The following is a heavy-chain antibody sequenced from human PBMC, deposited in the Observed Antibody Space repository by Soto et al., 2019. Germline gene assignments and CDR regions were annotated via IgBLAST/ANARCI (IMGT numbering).Heavy chain of an antibody. Sequence: GGSLRLSCAASGFTFSSYAMHWVRQAPGKGLEWVAVISYDGSNKYYADSVKGRFTISRDNSKNTVYLQMNSLRAEDTAVYYCAGERKVVPADYYYMDVWGKGTTVTVSS. CDR1: GFTFSSYA. CDR3: AGERKVVPADYYYMDV. V-gene: IGHV3-30-3*01. J-gene: IGHJ6*03. CDR2: ISYDGSNK. D-gene: IGHD2-2*01.